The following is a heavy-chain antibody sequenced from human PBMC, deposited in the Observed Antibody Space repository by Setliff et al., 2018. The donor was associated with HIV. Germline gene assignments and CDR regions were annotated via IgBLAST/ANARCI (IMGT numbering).Heavy chain of an antibody. CDR1: GGSLNGYS. CDR2: FHATGVT. V-gene: IGHV4-4*07. D-gene: IGHD2-15*01. Sequence: PSETLSLTCTVSGGSLNGYSWSWIRQAAGEGLEWVGRFHATGVTNYSPSLKSRVSMSIDKSKSQFSLKLTSTTAADTAIYYCARGVPLLPPNFWGQGTLVTVSS. J-gene: IGHJ4*02. CDR3: ARGVPLLPPNF.